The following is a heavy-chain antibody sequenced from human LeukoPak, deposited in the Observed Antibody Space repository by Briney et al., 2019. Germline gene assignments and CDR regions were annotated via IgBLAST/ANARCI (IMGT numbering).Heavy chain of an antibody. V-gene: IGHV4-39*01. Sequence: SETLSLTCTVSGGSISSSSYYWGWIRQPPGKGLEWIGNIYYSGSTYYNPSLKSRVTISVDTSKNQFSLKLNSVTAADTAVYYCARSVHISAPFDVWGQGTLVTVSS. CDR3: ARSVHISAPFDV. D-gene: IGHD2-21*01. CDR1: GGSISSSSYY. J-gene: IGHJ4*02. CDR2: IYYSGST.